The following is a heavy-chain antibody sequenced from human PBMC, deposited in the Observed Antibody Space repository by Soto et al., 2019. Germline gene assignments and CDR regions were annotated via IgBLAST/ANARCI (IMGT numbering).Heavy chain of an antibody. CDR3: ASYYYGSGSRDSDY. CDR2: ISSSSSYI. D-gene: IGHD3-10*01. V-gene: IGHV3-21*01. J-gene: IGHJ4*02. Sequence: GGSLRLSCAASGFTFSSYSMNWVRQAPGKGLEWVSSISSSSSYIYYADSVKGRFTISRDNAKNSLYLQMNSLRAEDTAVYYCASYYYGSGSRDSDYWGQGTLVTVSS. CDR1: GFTFSSYS.